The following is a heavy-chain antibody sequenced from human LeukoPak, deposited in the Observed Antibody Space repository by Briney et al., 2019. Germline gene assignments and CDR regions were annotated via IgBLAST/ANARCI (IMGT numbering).Heavy chain of an antibody. V-gene: IGHV3-23*01. J-gene: IGHJ4*02. Sequence: PGGSLRLSCAASGFTFSSYGMNWVRQAPGKGLEWVPGIGVGGTTYYADSVKGRFTISRDTSKNTLYLQMNSLRAEDTAVYYCAKTQGYYDYWGQGTLVTVSS. CDR1: GFTFSSYG. CDR3: AKTQGYYDY. D-gene: IGHD3-22*01. CDR2: IGVGGTT.